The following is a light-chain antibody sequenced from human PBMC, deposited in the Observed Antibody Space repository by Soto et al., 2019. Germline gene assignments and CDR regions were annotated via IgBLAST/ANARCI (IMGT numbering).Light chain of an antibody. CDR2: DVG. CDR1: SSDVGGYNS. CDR3: SSYTSSSTYV. J-gene: IGLJ1*01. V-gene: IGLV2-14*01. Sequence: QSALTQPASVSGSPGQSITISCTGTSSDVGGYNSVSWYQQHPGKDPKLVIYDVGNRPSGVSDRFSGSKSGNTASLTISGLQAEDEAEYYCSSYTSSSTYVFGAGTKLTVL.